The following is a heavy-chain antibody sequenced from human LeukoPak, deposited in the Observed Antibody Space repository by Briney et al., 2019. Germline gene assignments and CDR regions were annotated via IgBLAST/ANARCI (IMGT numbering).Heavy chain of an antibody. V-gene: IGHV3-23*01. CDR1: GFTFSGST. D-gene: IGHD2-2*01. CDR2: ISGSGGTT. CDR3: AKDRGIVVVPTLFDY. J-gene: IGHJ4*02. Sequence: PPGGSLRLSCAASGFTFSGSTMSWVRQAPGKGQEWVSGISGSGGTTRHADSVKGRFTLSRDNSKNTLYLQMNSLRAEDTAVYYCAKDRGIVVVPTLFDYWGQGTLVTVSS.